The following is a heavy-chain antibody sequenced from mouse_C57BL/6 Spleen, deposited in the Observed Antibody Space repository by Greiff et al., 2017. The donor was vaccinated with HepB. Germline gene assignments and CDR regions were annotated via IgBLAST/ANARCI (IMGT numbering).Heavy chain of an antibody. V-gene: IGHV2-2*01. CDR3: AREGAHYDWYFDV. J-gene: IGHJ1*03. CDR1: GFSLTSYG. D-gene: IGHD1-1*01. Sequence: QVQLQQSGPGLVQPSQSLSITCTVSGFSLTSYGVHWVRQSPGKGLEWLGVIWSGGSTDYNAAFISRLSISKDNSKSQVFFKMSSLQADDTAIYYCAREGAHYDWYFDVWGTGTTVTVSS. CDR2: IWSGGST.